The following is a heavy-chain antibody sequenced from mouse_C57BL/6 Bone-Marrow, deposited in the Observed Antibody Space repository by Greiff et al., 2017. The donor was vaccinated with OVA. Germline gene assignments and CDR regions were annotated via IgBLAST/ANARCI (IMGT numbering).Heavy chain of an antibody. CDR2: INPYNGGT. Sequence: EVQLQQSGPVLVKPGASVKMSCKASGYTFTDYYMNWVKQSHGKSLEWIGVINPYNGGTSYTQKFKGKATLTVDKSSSTAYMELNSLTSEDSAVYYCARRATVVATDYWGQGTTLTVSS. CDR3: ARRATVVATDY. V-gene: IGHV1-19*01. CDR1: GYTFTDYY. D-gene: IGHD1-1*01. J-gene: IGHJ2*01.